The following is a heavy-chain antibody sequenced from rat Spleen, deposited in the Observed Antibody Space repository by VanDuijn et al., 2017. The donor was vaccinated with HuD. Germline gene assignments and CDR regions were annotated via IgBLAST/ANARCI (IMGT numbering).Heavy chain of an antibody. V-gene: IGHV5-36*01. Sequence: EVQLVESDGGLVQPGRSLKLSCAASGFTFDDYGMAWVRQAPKNGLEWVASINWGGSSTYYPDNLKGRFTISRDNAKNALYLQMNNLRSEDTAIYYCIKVLGNWFAYWGQGTLVTVSS. CDR3: IKVLGNWFAY. CDR2: INWGGSST. CDR1: GFTFDDYG. D-gene: IGHD5-1*01. J-gene: IGHJ3*01.